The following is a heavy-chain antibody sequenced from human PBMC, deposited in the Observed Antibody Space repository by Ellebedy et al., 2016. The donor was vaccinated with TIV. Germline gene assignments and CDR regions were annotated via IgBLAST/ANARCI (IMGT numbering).Heavy chain of an antibody. J-gene: IGHJ5*02. CDR2: IYYSGST. V-gene: IGHV4-30-4*01. D-gene: IGHD2-15*01. Sequence: MPSETLSPTCTVSGGSISSGDYYWSWIRQPPGKGLEWIGYIYYSGSTYYNPSLKSRVTISVVTSKNQFSLKLSSVTAADTAVYYCARGGYCSGGSCYVGWFDPWGQGTLVTVSS. CDR1: GGSISSGDYY. CDR3: ARGGYCSGGSCYVGWFDP.